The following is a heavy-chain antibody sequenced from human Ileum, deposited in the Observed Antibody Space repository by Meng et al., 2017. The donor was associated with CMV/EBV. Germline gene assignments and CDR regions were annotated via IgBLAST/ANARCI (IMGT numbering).Heavy chain of an antibody. J-gene: IGHJ4*02. CDR1: GGSFSEYH. D-gene: IGHD3-3*01. Sequence: QVQLQQWGPGLLKPSETLSLMCAFYGGSFSEYHWSWIRQPPGKGLEWIGEINHGGSSNYNPSLKSRVTISVDRSRNQVSLKLTSVTAADTAVYYCARASPQRRFLSYWGQGTLVTVSS. V-gene: IGHV4-34*01. CDR3: ARASPQRRFLSY. CDR2: INHGGSS.